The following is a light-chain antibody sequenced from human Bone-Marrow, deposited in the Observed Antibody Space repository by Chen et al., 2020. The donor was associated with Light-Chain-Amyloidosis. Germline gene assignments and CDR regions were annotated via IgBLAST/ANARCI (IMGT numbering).Light chain of an antibody. CDR3: AAWDDRLNGWV. Sequence: QSVLTQPPSASGTPGQRITISCSGSRSNIGINHVYWYQQLPGTAPKLFMYKSDQLPSGVPDRFAGSKSGGSASLAISGLRSEDEADYYCAAWDDRLNGWVFGGGTKLTVL. J-gene: IGLJ3*02. CDR2: KSD. CDR1: RSNIGINH. V-gene: IGLV1-47*01.